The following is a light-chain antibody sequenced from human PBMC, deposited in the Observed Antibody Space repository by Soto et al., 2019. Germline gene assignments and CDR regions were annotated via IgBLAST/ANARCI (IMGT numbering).Light chain of an antibody. CDR3: QQYGNFPPT. J-gene: IGKJ2*01. Sequence: DIQMTQSPSSLSSSVGDRVTITCQASQDISKSLSWVHQEPGKAPTLLIYDASKLETGVPSRFSGSGSGTHFTFTISRLQPEDLATYYCQQYGNFPPTFGPGTKLDIK. V-gene: IGKV1-33*01. CDR1: QDISKS. CDR2: DAS.